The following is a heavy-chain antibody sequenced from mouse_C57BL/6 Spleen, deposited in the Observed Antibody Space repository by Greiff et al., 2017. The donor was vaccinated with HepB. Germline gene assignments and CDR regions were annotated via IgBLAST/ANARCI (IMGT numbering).Heavy chain of an antibody. CDR2: IDPETGGT. CDR3: NGREGFAY. J-gene: IGHJ3*01. Sequence: VQLQQSGAELVRPGASVTLSCKASGYTFTDYEMHWVKQTPVHGLEWIGAIDPETGGTAYNQKFKGKAILTADKSSSTAYMELRSLTSEDSAVYYCNGREGFAYWGQGTLVTVSA. D-gene: IGHD1-1*02. CDR1: GYTFTDYE. V-gene: IGHV1-15*01.